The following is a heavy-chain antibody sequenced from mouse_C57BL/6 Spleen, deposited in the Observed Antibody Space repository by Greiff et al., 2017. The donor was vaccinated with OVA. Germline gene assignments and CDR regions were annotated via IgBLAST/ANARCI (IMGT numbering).Heavy chain of an antibody. CDR1: GFTFSSYA. J-gene: IGHJ2*01. CDR3: ARDNDYLYYFDY. V-gene: IGHV5-4*01. D-gene: IGHD2-4*01. Sequence: EVMLVESGGGLVKPGGSLKLSCAASGFTFSSYAISDGGSYTYYPDNVKGRFTISRDNTKNNLYLQMSHLKSEDTAMYYCARDNDYLYYFDYWGQGTTLTVSS. CDR2: SDGGSYT.